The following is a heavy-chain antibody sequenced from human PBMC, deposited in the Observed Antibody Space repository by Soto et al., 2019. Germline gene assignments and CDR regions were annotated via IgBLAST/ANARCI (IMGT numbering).Heavy chain of an antibody. CDR2: VYYTGST. D-gene: IGHD2-21*02. V-gene: IGHV4-30-4*02. CDR3: VRTAREGAVAPHWFDR. J-gene: IGHJ5*02. CDR1: GGSISSGGYY. Sequence: PSDTLSLTCTVSGGSISSGGYYWSWIRQAPGKGLEWIGYVYYTGSTYYNPSLMSRLTISVDTSKNQFSLKLTSVTAAETAVYYCVRTAREGAVAPHWFDRWGQGTQVTVSS.